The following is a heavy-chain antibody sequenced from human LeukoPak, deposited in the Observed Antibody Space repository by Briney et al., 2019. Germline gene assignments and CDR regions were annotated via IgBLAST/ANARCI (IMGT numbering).Heavy chain of an antibody. CDR2: IWFDGSHL. CDR3: ARGNGANHGYLDH. CDR1: GLTISNSG. Sequence: SGGSLRLSCAASGLTISNSGMHWVRQAPGKGLEWVAVIWFDGSHLYYADSVKGRFTISRDNSKETLYLQMNSLRVEDTAVYYCARGNGANHGYLDHWGQGTLATVSS. V-gene: IGHV3-33*01. J-gene: IGHJ4*02. D-gene: IGHD1-14*01.